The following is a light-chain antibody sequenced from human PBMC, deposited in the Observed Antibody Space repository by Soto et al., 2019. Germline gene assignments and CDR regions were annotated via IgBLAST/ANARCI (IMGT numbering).Light chain of an antibody. CDR3: QQYYSTPLT. Sequence: DIVMTQSPDSLAVSLGERATINCKSSQSVLYSSNNRNYLAWFQQKPGQAPELLIYWASTRESGVPDRFSGSGSGTDFTLTISSLQAKDVAVYYCQQYYSTPLTFGGGTKVEIK. V-gene: IGKV4-1*01. CDR1: QSVLYSSNNRNY. J-gene: IGKJ4*01. CDR2: WAS.